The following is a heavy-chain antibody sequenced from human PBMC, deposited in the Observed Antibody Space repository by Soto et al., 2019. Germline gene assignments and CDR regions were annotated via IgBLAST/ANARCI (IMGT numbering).Heavy chain of an antibody. CDR1: GFTFSSYA. J-gene: IGHJ4*02. CDR2: ISGSGGST. V-gene: IGHV3-23*01. Sequence: GGSLRLSCAASGFTFSSYAMSWVRQAPGKGLEWVSAISGSGGSTYYADSVKGRFTISRDNSKNTLYLQMNSLRAEDTAVYYCAKDRGGYGYCSGGSCYRGLVYWGQGTLVTVSS. CDR3: AKDRGGYGYCSGGSCYRGLVY. D-gene: IGHD2-15*01.